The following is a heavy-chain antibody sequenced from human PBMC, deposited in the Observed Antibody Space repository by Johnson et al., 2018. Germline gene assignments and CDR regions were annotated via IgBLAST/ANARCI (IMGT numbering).Heavy chain of an antibody. D-gene: IGHD1-1*01. Sequence: QVQLVESGGGVVQPGRSLRLSCAASGFSFSSYPLHWVRQAPGKGLEWLTFIAYDGRNTYYADSGKGRFTISRDNSKNTVYLHMNSLRAEDSAVYYCASGGTLRPAGHFQYWGQGTLVTVSS. V-gene: IGHV3-30*04. CDR3: ASGGTLRPAGHFQY. J-gene: IGHJ1*01. CDR2: IAYDGRNT. CDR1: GFSFSSYP.